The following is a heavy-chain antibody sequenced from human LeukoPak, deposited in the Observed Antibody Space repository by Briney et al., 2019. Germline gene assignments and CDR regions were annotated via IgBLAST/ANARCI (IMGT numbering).Heavy chain of an antibody. Sequence: PGGSLRLSCAASGFTFSSYAMSWVRQAPGKGLEWVSAISGSGGSTYYADSVKGRFTISRDNSKNTLYLQMNSLRAEDTAVYYCANWNTPYYYDSSGFKYNWFDPWGQGTLVTVSS. D-gene: IGHD3-22*01. CDR3: ANWNTPYYYDSSGFKYNWFDP. J-gene: IGHJ5*02. CDR2: ISGSGGST. V-gene: IGHV3-23*01. CDR1: GFTFSSYA.